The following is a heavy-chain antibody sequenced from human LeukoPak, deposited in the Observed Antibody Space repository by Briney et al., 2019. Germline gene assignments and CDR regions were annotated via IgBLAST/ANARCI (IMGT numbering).Heavy chain of an antibody. J-gene: IGHJ5*02. V-gene: IGHV1-69*06. CDR1: GGTFSSYA. Sequence: SVKVSCKASGGTFSSYAISWVRQAPGQGLEWMGGIIPIFGTANYAQKFQGRVTITADKSTSTAYMELSSLRSEDTAVYYCASTIWYRNWCDPWGQGTLVTVSS. CDR3: ASTIWYRNWCDP. CDR2: IIPIFGTA. D-gene: IGHD3-9*01.